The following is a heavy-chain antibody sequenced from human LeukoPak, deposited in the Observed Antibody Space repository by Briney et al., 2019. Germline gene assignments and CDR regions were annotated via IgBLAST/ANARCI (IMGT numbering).Heavy chain of an antibody. CDR2: IIPIFGTA. D-gene: IGHD2-15*01. Sequence: SVKVSCKASGGTFSSYAISWVRQAPGQGLEWMGGIIPIFGTANYAQKFQGRVTITTDESTSTAYMELSSLRSEDTAVYYCASEGALFCSGGSSYRPRAVSYWGQGTLVTVSS. CDR1: GGTFSSYA. V-gene: IGHV1-69*05. J-gene: IGHJ4*02. CDR3: ASEGALFCSGGSSYRPRAVSY.